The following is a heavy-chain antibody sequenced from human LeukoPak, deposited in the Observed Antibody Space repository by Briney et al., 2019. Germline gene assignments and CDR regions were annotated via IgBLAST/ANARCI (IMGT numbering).Heavy chain of an antibody. CDR1: GFTFSSYS. D-gene: IGHD1-26*01. Sequence: GGSLRLSCAASGFTFSSYSMNWVRQAPGKGLEWVSSISSSSSYIYYADSVKGRFTISRDNAKNSLYLQMNSLRAEDTAVYYCARLVGATIPFDYWGQGTLVTVSS. CDR3: ARLVGATIPFDY. CDR2: ISSSSSYI. V-gene: IGHV3-21*01. J-gene: IGHJ4*02.